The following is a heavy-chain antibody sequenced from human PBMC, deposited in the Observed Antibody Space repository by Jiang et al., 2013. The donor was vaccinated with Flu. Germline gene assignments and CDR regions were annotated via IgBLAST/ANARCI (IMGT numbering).Heavy chain of an antibody. V-gene: IGHV3-30*02. D-gene: IGHD3-9*01. J-gene: IGHJ4*02. CDR3: ATLRGSTYDTYLADS. Sequence: VQLVESGGGVVQPGGSLRLSCAASGFTFSYYAMYWVRQAPGKGLEWVASIRFDGSAKYYAESVKGRFTISRDNSRNTLYLQMNSLRAEDTSVYYCATLRGSTYDTYLADSWGQGILVTVSS. CDR1: GFTFSYYA. CDR2: IRFDGSAK.